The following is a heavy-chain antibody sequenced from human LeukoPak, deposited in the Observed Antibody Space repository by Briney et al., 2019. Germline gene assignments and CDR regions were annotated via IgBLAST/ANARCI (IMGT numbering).Heavy chain of an antibody. CDR2: IYYSGST. D-gene: IGHD2-2*01. V-gene: IGHV4-39*01. Sequence: KSSETLSLTCTVSGGSISSGDYYWSWIRQPPGKGLEWIGSIYYSGSTYYNPSLKSRVTISVDTSKNQFSLKLSSVTAADTAVYYCARHPRVVPALDAFDIWGQGTMVTVSS. CDR1: GGSISSGDYY. CDR3: ARHPRVVPALDAFDI. J-gene: IGHJ3*02.